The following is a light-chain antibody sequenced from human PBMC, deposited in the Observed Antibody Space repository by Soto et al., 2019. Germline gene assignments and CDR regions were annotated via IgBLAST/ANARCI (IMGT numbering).Light chain of an antibody. CDR3: QQRSNWPPIT. CDR1: QSVKTF. CDR2: DAS. V-gene: IGKV3-11*01. Sequence: EIVLTQSPATLSLSPGERATLSCRASQSVKTFLVWYQQRPGQAPRLLIHDASHRAAGIPARFSGSGFGTDFTLTISSLAPEDAAVYYCQQRSNWPPITFGQGTRLEIK. J-gene: IGKJ5*01.